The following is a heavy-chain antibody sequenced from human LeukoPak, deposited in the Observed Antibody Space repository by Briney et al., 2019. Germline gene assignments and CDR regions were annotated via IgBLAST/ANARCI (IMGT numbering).Heavy chain of an antibody. D-gene: IGHD4-17*01. J-gene: IGHJ4*02. CDR1: GFTFSSYA. V-gene: IGHV3-21*01. Sequence: GGSLRLSCAASGFTFSSYAMSWVRQAPGKGLEWVSSISSSSSYIYYADSVKGRFTISRDNAKNSLYLQMNSLRAEDTAVYYCARDLYGDYSGYWGQGTLVTVSS. CDR3: ARDLYGDYSGY. CDR2: ISSSSSYI.